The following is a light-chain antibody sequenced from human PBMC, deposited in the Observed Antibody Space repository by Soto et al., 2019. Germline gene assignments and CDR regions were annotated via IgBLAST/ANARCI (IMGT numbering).Light chain of an antibody. CDR1: QSINSW. J-gene: IGKJ1*01. CDR2: DAS. Sequence: DIHMTQSPSTLSASLLYIVTITCXASQSINSWLAWYQQKPGKAPQILIYDASTLKSGVPSRFSASGSGTEFTLIISSLQPDDFATYYCQQYTSYSWTFGQGTKVDIK. V-gene: IGKV1-5*01. CDR3: QQYTSYSWT.